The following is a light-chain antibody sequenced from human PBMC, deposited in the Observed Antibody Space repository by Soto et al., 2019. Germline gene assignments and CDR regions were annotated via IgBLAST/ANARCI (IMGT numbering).Light chain of an antibody. CDR3: HPSNTLWT. J-gene: IGKJ1*01. Sequence: EIMLKQSPATLAVSQGERVTLSCRASQSVDINLAWYQQKPGQAPRLLIFGASTRATGIPARFSGSGSGTEFTLTISSLQSEDFGVYYCHPSNTLWTFGQGTMVDI. CDR1: QSVDIN. CDR2: GAS. V-gene: IGKV3-15*01.